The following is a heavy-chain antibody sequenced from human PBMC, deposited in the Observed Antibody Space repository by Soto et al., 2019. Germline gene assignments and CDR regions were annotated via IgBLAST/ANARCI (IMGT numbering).Heavy chain of an antibody. V-gene: IGHV3-23*01. D-gene: IGHD1-26*01. J-gene: IGHJ6*02. Sequence: GGSLRLSCAASGFTFSSYAMSWVRQAPGKGLEWVSAISGSGGSTYYADSVKGRFTISRDNSKNTLYLQMNSLRAEDTAVYYCAKDLGWELQIGGYYYGMDVWGQGTTVTVSS. CDR2: ISGSGGST. CDR3: AKDLGWELQIGGYYYGMDV. CDR1: GFTFSSYA.